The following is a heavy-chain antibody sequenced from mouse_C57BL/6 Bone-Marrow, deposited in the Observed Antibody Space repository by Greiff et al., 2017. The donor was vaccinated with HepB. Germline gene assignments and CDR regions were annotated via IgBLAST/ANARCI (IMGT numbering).Heavy chain of an antibody. Sequence: VQLQQSGPELVKPGASVEISCKASGYAFSSSWMNWVKQRPGKGLEWIGRIYPGDGDTNYNGKFKGKATLTADKSSSTAYMQLSSLTSEDSAVYFCARVTTVVATNFDYWGQGTTLTVSS. J-gene: IGHJ2*01. CDR2: IYPGDGDT. D-gene: IGHD1-1*01. CDR3: ARVTTVVATNFDY. V-gene: IGHV1-82*01. CDR1: GYAFSSSW.